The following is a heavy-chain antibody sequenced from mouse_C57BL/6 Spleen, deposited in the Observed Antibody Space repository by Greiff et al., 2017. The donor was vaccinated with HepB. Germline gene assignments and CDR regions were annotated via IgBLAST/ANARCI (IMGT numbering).Heavy chain of an antibody. CDR3: ARKGGYGNYDWYFDV. V-gene: IGHV1-64*01. Sequence: QVQLQQPGAELVKPGASVKSSCKASGYTFTSYWMHWVKQRPGQGLEWIGMIHPNSGSTNYNEKFKSKATLTVDKSSSTAYMQLSSLTSEDSAVYYCARKGGYGNYDWYFDVWGTGTTVTVSS. D-gene: IGHD2-1*01. CDR2: IHPNSGST. J-gene: IGHJ1*03. CDR1: GYTFTSYW.